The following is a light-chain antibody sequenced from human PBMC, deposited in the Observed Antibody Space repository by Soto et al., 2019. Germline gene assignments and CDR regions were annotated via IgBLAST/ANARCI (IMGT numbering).Light chain of an antibody. CDR3: QQRTNWPTST. CDR2: DAS. V-gene: IGKV3-11*01. J-gene: IGKJ5*01. CDR1: QNVRSY. Sequence: EIVLTQSPATLSLSPWERATLSCRASQNVRSYLAWYQQKPGQAPRLLIHDASSRATGIPDRFSGSGSGTDFTLTISSLEPEDSAVYYCQQRTNWPTSTFGQGTRLEIK.